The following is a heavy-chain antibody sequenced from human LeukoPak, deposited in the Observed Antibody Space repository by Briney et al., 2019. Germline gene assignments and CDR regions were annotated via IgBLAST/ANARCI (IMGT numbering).Heavy chain of an antibody. Sequence: SETLSLTRTVSGGSISSSSYYWGWIRQPPGKGLEWIGSIYYSGSTYYNPSLKSRVTISVDTSKNQFSLKLSSVTAADTAVYYCARIVLLWFGEPEGYFDYWGQGTLVTVSS. V-gene: IGHV4-39*01. D-gene: IGHD3-10*01. J-gene: IGHJ4*02. CDR1: GGSISSSSYY. CDR2: IYYSGST. CDR3: ARIVLLWFGEPEGYFDY.